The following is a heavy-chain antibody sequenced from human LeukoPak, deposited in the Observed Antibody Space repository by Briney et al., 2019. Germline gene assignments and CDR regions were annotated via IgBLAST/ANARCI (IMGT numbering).Heavy chain of an antibody. D-gene: IGHD3-22*01. J-gene: IGHJ4*02. Sequence: GASVKVSCTASGYTFTSYGISWVRQAPGQGLEWMGWISAYNGNTNYAQKLQGRVTMTTDTSTCTAYMELRSLRSDDTAVYYCARIYADDYYDSSGYYLDYWGQGTLVTVSS. CDR3: ARIYADDYYDSSGYYLDY. CDR1: GYTFTSYG. V-gene: IGHV1-18*01. CDR2: ISAYNGNT.